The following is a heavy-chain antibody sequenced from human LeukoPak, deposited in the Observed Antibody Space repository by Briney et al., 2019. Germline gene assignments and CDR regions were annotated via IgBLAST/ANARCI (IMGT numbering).Heavy chain of an antibody. Sequence: GGSLRLSCAASGFTFSSYSMNWVRQAPGKGLEWVSSITSSSSYTYYADSLKGRFTISRDNAKNSLYLQMNSLRAEDTAVYYCAKDWRRIVVVGPVARHGNYMDVWGKGTTVTISS. CDR2: ITSSSSYT. CDR1: GFTFSSYS. D-gene: IGHD2-15*01. V-gene: IGHV3-21*01. CDR3: AKDWRRIVVVGPVARHGNYMDV. J-gene: IGHJ6*03.